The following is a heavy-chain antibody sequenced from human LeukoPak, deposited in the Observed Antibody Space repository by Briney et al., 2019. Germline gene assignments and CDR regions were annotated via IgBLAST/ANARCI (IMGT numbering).Heavy chain of an antibody. CDR3: ASTASVQPSFFDY. CDR1: GGTFSSNA. V-gene: IGHV1-69*01. D-gene: IGHD3-16*02. CDR2: IIPIFGTA. Sequence: GASVKVSCKASGGTFSSNAISWVRQAPGQGLEWMGGIIPIFGTANYAQKFQGRVTITADESTSTAYMELSSLRSEDTAVYYCASTASVQPSFFDYWGQGTLVTVSS. J-gene: IGHJ4*02.